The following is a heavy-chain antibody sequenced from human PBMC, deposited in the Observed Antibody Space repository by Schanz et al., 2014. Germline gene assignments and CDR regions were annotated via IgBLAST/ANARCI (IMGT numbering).Heavy chain of an antibody. V-gene: IGHV3-33*01. J-gene: IGHJ6*03. Sequence: QAQLVESGGGVVQPGRSLRLSCVASGFTFISYDIHWVRQAPGKGLEWVAVIRYDGRNKNFVESVKGRFTISRDNSKSMLFLEMSSLRVEDTAVYYCVREENYPSFLGYYYYMDVWGKGTSVTVSS. CDR2: IRYDGRNK. D-gene: IGHD3-10*01. CDR1: GFTFISYD. CDR3: VREENYPSFLGYYYYMDV.